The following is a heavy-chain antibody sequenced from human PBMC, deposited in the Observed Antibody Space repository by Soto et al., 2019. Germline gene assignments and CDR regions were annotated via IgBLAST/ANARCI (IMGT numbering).Heavy chain of an antibody. Sequence: EVQLLESGGGLVQPGGSLRLSCAASGFTFSSYAMSWVRQAPGKGLEWVSAISGSGGSTYYADSVKGRFTISRDNSKNTLYLQMNSLRAEDTAVYYCAKDLNTMIVVVIRGRSRYFDLWGRGTLVTVSS. CDR2: ISGSGGST. CDR3: AKDLNTMIVVVIRGRSRYFDL. J-gene: IGHJ2*01. D-gene: IGHD3-22*01. V-gene: IGHV3-23*01. CDR1: GFTFSSYA.